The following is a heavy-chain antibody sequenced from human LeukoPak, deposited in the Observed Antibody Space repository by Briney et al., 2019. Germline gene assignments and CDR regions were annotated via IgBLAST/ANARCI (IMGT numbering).Heavy chain of an antibody. J-gene: IGHJ6*03. CDR3: ARAAQSWVYYYYMDV. CDR1: GGTFSSYA. Sequence: SVKVSCKASGGTFSSYAISWVRQAPGQGLEWMGGIIPIFGTANYAQKFQGRVTITTDESTSTAYMELSSLRSEDTAVYYCARAAQSWVYYYYMDVWGQGIMVTVSS. CDR2: IIPIFGTA. D-gene: IGHD3-16*01. V-gene: IGHV1-69*05.